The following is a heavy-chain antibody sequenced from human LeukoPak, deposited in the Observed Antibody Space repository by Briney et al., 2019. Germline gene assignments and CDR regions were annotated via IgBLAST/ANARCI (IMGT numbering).Heavy chain of an antibody. Sequence: SETLSLTCTVSGGSISSYYWSWIRQPPGKGLEWIGYIYYSGSTNYNPSLKSRVTISVDTSKDQFSLKLSSVAAADTAVYYCARGEYYFDYWGQGTLVTVSS. CDR2: IYYSGST. J-gene: IGHJ4*02. V-gene: IGHV4-59*01. CDR1: GGSISSYY. CDR3: ARGEYYFDY. D-gene: IGHD2/OR15-2a*01.